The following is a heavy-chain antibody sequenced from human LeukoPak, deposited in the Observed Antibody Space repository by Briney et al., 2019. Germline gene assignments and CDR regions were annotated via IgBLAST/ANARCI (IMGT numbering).Heavy chain of an antibody. J-gene: IGHJ4*02. CDR3: VRFYSNVIDY. D-gene: IGHD5-18*01. Sequence: RGSLRPSCAASGFNFIDSYMSWVRQAPGKGLEWISYISDSGKTIYYADSVKGRFTISRDNAKNSLFLQMNSLRAEDTSIYYCVRFYSNVIDYWGQGATVTVSS. CDR2: ISDSGKTI. V-gene: IGHV3-11*04. CDR1: GFNFIDSY.